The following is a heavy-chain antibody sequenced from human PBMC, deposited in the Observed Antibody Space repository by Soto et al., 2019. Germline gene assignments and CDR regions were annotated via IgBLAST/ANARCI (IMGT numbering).Heavy chain of an antibody. CDR1: SGSISSSNW. D-gene: IGHD3-16*02. CDR3: ARAHLGELSWPRRSFDY. CDR2: IYHSGST. J-gene: IGHJ4*02. V-gene: IGHV4-4*02. Sequence: SETLSLTCAVSSGSISSSNWWSWVRQPPGKGLEWIGEIYHSGSTNYNPSLKSRVTISVDKSKNQFSLKLSSVTAADTAVHYCARAHLGELSWPRRSFDYWGQGALVTVSS.